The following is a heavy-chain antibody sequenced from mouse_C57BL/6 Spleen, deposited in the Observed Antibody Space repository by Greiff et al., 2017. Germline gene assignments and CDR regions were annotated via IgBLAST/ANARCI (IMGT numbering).Heavy chain of an antibody. D-gene: IGHD2-1*01. CDR2: ISSGGSYT. J-gene: IGHJ2*01. CDR3: ARQGIYYGKFDY. Sequence: EVHLVESGGDLVKPGGSLKLSCAASGFTFSSYGMSWVRQTPDKRLEWVATISSGGSYTYYPDSVKGRFTISRDNAKNTLYLQMSSLKSEDTAMYYCARQGIYYGKFDYWGQGTTLTVSS. CDR1: GFTFSSYG. V-gene: IGHV5-6*01.